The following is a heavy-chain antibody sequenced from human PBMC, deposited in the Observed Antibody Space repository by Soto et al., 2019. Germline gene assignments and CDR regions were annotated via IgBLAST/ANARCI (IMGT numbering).Heavy chain of an antibody. J-gene: IGHJ4*02. D-gene: IGHD2-8*01. CDR2: IYYTGST. Sequence: QVQLQESGPGLVKPSETLSLTCTVSGGSISSYYWSWIRQPPGMGLEWIGYIYYTGSTNYNPSLRSGVTISGDTSKNQFSQKLSSLTAADRAVYYCARVANGVFLYGGQGTLVTVSS. CDR3: ARVANGVFLY. CDR1: GGSISSYY. V-gene: IGHV4-59*01.